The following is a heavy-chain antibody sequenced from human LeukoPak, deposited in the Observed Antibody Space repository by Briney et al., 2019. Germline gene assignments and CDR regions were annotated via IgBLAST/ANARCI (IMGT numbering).Heavy chain of an antibody. CDR3: ARGPHFFDY. CDR2: TYYRSKWYN. V-gene: IGHV6-1*01. CDR1: GDSVSSNTGA. Sequence: SQTLSLTCAISGDSVSSNTGAWNWIRQSPSRGLEWLGRTYYRSKWYNDYAVSVESRITIDPDTSKNQFSLQLNSVTPADTAVYYCARGPHFFDYWGQGTLVTVSS. J-gene: IGHJ4*02.